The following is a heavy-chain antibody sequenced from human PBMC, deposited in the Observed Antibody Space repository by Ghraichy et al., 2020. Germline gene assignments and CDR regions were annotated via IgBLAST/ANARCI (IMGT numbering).Heavy chain of an antibody. D-gene: IGHD3-22*01. J-gene: IGHJ6*02. CDR2: ISGSGGST. CDR1: GFTFSSYA. V-gene: IGHV3-23*01. Sequence: GGSLRLSCAASGFTFSSYAMSWVRQAPGKGLEWVSAISGSGGSTYYADSVKGRFTISRDNSKNTLYLQMNSLRAEDTAVYYCAKDDVVVITTTRYYYYGMDVWGQGTTVTVSS. CDR3: AKDDVVVITTTRYYYYGMDV.